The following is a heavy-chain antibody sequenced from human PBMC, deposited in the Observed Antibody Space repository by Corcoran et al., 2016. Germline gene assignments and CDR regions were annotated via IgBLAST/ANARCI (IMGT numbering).Heavy chain of an antibody. V-gene: IGHV4-34*01. Sequence: QVQLQQWGAGLLKPSETLSLTCAVYGGSFSGYYWSWIRQPPGKGLEWIGEINHSGSTNYNPSLKSRVPISVDTSKNQFSLKLSSVTAADPAVYDCARGAFYGGNASSFRYWGQGTLVTVSS. CDR1: GGSFSGYY. D-gene: IGHD4-17*01. CDR2: INHSGST. J-gene: IGHJ4*02. CDR3: ARGAFYGGNASSFRY.